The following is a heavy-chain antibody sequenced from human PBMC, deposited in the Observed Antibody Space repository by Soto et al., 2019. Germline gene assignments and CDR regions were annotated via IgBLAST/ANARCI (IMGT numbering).Heavy chain of an antibody. V-gene: IGHV5-51*01. Sequence: PGESLKISCKGSGYSFTSYWIGWVRQMPGKGLEWMGIIYPGDSDTRYSPSFQGQVTISADKSISTAYLQWSSLKASDTAMYYCARRRGHIVVVPAPHGAFDIWGQGTMVTVSS. CDR3: ARRRGHIVVVPAPHGAFDI. D-gene: IGHD2-2*01. CDR2: IYPGDSDT. CDR1: GYSFTSYW. J-gene: IGHJ3*02.